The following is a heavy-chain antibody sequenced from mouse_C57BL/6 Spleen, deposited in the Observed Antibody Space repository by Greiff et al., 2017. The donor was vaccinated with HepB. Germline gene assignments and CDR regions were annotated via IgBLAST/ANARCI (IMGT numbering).Heavy chain of an antibody. V-gene: IGHV1-81*01. Sequence: QVQLQQSGAELARPGASVKLSCKASGYTFTSYGISWVKQRTGQGLEWIGEIYPRSGNTYYNEKFKGKATLTADKSSSTAYMELRSLTSEDSAVYFCARRSSSYGYFDVWGTGTTVTVSS. CDR2: IYPRSGNT. J-gene: IGHJ1*03. CDR1: GYTFTSYG. D-gene: IGHD1-1*01. CDR3: ARRSSSYGYFDV.